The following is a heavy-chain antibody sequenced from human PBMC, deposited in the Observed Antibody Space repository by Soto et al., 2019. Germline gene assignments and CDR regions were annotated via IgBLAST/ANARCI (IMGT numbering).Heavy chain of an antibody. CDR1: GFTFSNAW. Sequence: EVQLVESGGGLVKPGGSLRLSCAASGFTFSNAWMNWVRQAPGKGLEWVGRIKSKTDGGTTDYAAPVKGRFTISRDDSKNTLYLQMNSLKTEDTAVYYCTTAWRMVRGGTGFDYWGQGTLVTVSS. D-gene: IGHD3-10*01. J-gene: IGHJ4*02. CDR3: TTAWRMVRGGTGFDY. V-gene: IGHV3-15*07. CDR2: IKSKTDGGTT.